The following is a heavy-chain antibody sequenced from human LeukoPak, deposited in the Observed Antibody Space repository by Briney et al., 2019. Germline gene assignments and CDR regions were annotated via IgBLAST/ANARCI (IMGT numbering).Heavy chain of an antibody. D-gene: IGHD3-10*01. CDR2: ISGSGGST. Sequence: GGSLRLSCAASGFTFSSYAMSWVRQAPGKGLEWVSAISGSGGSTYYADSVKGRFTISRDNSKNTLYLLMNSLRAEDTAVYYCAKTMYTMVRGVIMYYYYYGMDVWGQGTTVTVSS. V-gene: IGHV3-23*01. J-gene: IGHJ6*02. CDR3: AKTMYTMVRGVIMYYYYYGMDV. CDR1: GFTFSSYA.